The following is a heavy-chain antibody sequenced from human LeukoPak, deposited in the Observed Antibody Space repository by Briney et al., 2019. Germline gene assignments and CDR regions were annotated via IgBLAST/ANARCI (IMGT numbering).Heavy chain of an antibody. CDR2: IYTSGSA. CDR3: ARHVGKWGFDY. J-gene: IGHJ4*02. D-gene: IGHD7-27*01. V-gene: IGHV4-61*02. Sequence: PSETLSFTCTVSGGSISSGSYYWSWIRQPAGKGLEWIGRIYTSGSANYNPSLKSRVTISVDTSKNQFSLKLSSVTAAETAVYYCARHVGKWGFDYWGQGTLVTVSS. CDR1: GGSISSGSYY.